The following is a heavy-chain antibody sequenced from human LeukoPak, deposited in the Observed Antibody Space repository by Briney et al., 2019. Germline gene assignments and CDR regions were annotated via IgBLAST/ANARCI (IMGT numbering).Heavy chain of an antibody. J-gene: IGHJ3*02. Sequence: GGSLRLSCAASGFTFSSYGMHWVRQAPGKRLEWVAVISYDGSNKYYADSVKGRFTISRDNSKNTLYLQMNSLRAEDTAVYYCAKSKSLIVATTGPDAFDIWGQGTMVTVSS. CDR3: AKSKSLIVATTGPDAFDI. CDR1: GFTFSSYG. V-gene: IGHV3-30*18. D-gene: IGHD5-12*01. CDR2: ISYDGSNK.